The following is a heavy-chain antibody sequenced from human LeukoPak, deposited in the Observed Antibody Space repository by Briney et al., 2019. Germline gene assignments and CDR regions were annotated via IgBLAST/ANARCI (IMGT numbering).Heavy chain of an antibody. Sequence: GASVKVSCKASGYTFNGYYKHWVRQAPGQGLEWMGWINPNSGGTNYAQKFQGRVTMTRDTSISTAYMELSRLRSDDTAMYYCARSSGWKYNIDHWGQGTLVTVSS. J-gene: IGHJ4*02. D-gene: IGHD6-19*01. CDR1: GYTFNGYY. CDR2: INPNSGGT. V-gene: IGHV1-2*02. CDR3: ARSSGWKYNIDH.